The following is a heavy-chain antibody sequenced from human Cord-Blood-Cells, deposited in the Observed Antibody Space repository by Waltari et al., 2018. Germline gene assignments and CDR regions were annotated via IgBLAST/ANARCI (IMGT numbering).Heavy chain of an antibody. CDR2: INPNSGGT. J-gene: IGHJ4*02. V-gene: IGHV1-2*02. Sequence: QVQLVQSGAEVKKPAASVKVSCTASGYTFTGYYMHWVRQAPGQGLEWMGWINPNSGGTNYAQKFQGRVTMTRDTSISTAYMELSRLRSDDTAVYYCARGFRPWLVPFRFDYWGQGTLVTVSS. CDR3: ARGFRPWLVPFRFDY. CDR1: GYTFTGYY. D-gene: IGHD6-19*01.